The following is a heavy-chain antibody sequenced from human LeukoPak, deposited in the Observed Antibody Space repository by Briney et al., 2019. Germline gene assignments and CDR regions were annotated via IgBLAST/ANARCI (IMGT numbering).Heavy chain of an antibody. CDR3: ASSRSSGLIDY. J-gene: IGHJ4*02. CDR2: IYYSGST. Sequence: SETLSLTCTVSGGSISGYYWSWLRQPPGKGLEWIGYIYYSGSTNYNPSLKSRVTISVDTSKNQFSLKLSSVTAADTAVYYCASSRSSGLIDYWGQGTLVTVSS. V-gene: IGHV4-59*01. CDR1: GGSISGYY. D-gene: IGHD3-22*01.